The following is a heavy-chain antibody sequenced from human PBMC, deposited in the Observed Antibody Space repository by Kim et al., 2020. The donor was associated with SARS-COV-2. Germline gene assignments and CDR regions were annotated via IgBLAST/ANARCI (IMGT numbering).Heavy chain of an antibody. J-gene: IGHJ4*02. Sequence: GGSLRLSCGGSGFTFSRFWMHWVRQAPGKGLVWVSGINSDEKNTTYADSVRGRFTISRDNAKNMVYLQMNSLRVDDTAVYYCARDNFVSGSNPPPLDYWGQGALVTVSS. CDR3: ARDNFVSGSNPPPLDY. D-gene: IGHD1-26*01. CDR1: GFTFSRFW. V-gene: IGHV3-74*03. CDR2: INSDEKNT.